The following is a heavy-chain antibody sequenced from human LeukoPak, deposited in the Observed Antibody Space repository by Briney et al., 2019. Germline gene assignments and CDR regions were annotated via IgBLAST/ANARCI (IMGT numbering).Heavy chain of an antibody. V-gene: IGHV3-7*04. CDR2: IKQDGGDK. CDR1: GFTFSSYW. D-gene: IGHD3-22*01. Sequence: PGGSLRLSCTASGFTFSSYWMSWVRQAPGKGLEWVANIKQDGGDKYYVDSVKGRFTISRDNAKNSLYLQMNSLRAEDTATFYCARAFYYVSSVYHDPLDSWGHGTLVTVSS. CDR3: ARAFYYVSSVYHDPLDS. J-gene: IGHJ5*01.